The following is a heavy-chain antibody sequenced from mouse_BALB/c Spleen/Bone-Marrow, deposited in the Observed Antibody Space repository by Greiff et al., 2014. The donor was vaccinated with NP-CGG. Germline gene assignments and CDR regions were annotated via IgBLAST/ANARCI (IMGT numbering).Heavy chain of an antibody. CDR3: ASLTGTFDY. J-gene: IGHJ2*01. V-gene: IGHV14-3*02. D-gene: IGHD4-1*01. Sequence: VQLQQSGAELVMPGASVKLSCTVSGFNIKDTYMHWVKQRPQRGLDWIGRIDPASDYSQYDPKFQGKATITADTSSNTAYLQLSSLTSEDTAVYFCASLTGTFDYWGQGTTLTVSS. CDR2: IDPASDYS. CDR1: GFNIKDTY.